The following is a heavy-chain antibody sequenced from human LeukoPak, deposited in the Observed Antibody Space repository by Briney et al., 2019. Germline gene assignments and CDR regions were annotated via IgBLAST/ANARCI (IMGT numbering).Heavy chain of an antibody. CDR1: GGSFSGYY. D-gene: IGHD5-24*01. CDR2: INHSGST. J-gene: IGHJ4*02. CDR3: ARERDGYKSSPFDY. V-gene: IGHV4-34*01. Sequence: SETLSLTCAVYGGSFSGYYWSWIRQPPGKGLEWIGEINHSGSTNYNPSLKSRVTISVDTSKNQFSLKLSSVTAADTAVYYCARERDGYKSSPFDYWGQGTLVTVSS.